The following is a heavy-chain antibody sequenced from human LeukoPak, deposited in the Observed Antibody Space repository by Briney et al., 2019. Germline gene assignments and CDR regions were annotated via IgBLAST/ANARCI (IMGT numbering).Heavy chain of an antibody. CDR1: GFTVRNNY. V-gene: IGHV3-66*01. CDR3: ARDPPAVAANTYG. Sequence: GVSLRLSCAASGFTVRNNYMRWVRQAPGKGLEWVSLIYSGGGTYYADAVKGRFTISRDGSKNMLYLQMDSLRAEDTAIYYCARDPPAVAANTYGWGQGTLVTVSS. D-gene: IGHD6-6*01. CDR2: IYSGGGT. J-gene: IGHJ4*02.